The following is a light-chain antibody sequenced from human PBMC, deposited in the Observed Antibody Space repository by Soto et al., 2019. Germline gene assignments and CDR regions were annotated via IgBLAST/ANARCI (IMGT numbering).Light chain of an antibody. CDR3: NSYRSGSTRV. Sequence: QSVLTQPASVSGSPGQSITISCTGTRSDVGGYNYVSWYQQHPGKAPKLMIYDVSNRPSGVSNRFSGSKSGNTASLTISGLQAEDEADYYSNSYRSGSTRVFGGGTKLTVL. J-gene: IGLJ3*02. CDR1: RSDVGGYNY. CDR2: DVS. V-gene: IGLV2-14*01.